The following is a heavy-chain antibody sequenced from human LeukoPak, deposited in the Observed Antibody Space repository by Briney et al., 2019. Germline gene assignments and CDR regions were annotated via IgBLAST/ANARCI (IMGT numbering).Heavy chain of an antibody. CDR2: ISSSSRYI. J-gene: IGHJ4*02. V-gene: IGHV3-21*01. CDR3: ASDVIAAAGTVDD. D-gene: IGHD6-13*01. CDR1: GFTFSSYS. Sequence: PGGSLRLSCAASGFTFSSYSMNWVRQAPGKGLEWVSSISSSSRYIYYADSVKGRFTRSIDKTNNSLYLQMDSLRDEGTAVYYCASDVIAAAGTVDDWGQGTLVTVSS.